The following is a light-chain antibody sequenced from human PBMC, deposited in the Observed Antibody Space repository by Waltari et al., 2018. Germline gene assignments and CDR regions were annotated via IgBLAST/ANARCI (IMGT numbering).Light chain of an antibody. Sequence: DIQMTQSPSSLSASVGDRVTITCRASQGINNYLAWYQQRAGKARKVLIYAASILQSGVPSRFSGSGSGTDFTLTISSLQPEDVATYYCQKCFSAPYTFGQGTKLEI. CDR1: QGINNY. CDR2: AAS. V-gene: IGKV1-27*01. CDR3: QKCFSAPYT. J-gene: IGKJ2*01.